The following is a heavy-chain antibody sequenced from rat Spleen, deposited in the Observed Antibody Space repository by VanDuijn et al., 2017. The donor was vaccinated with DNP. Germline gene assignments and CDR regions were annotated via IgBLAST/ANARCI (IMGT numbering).Heavy chain of an antibody. J-gene: IGHJ2*01. CDR3: VRSTEGLRGYYFDY. V-gene: IGHV5-31*01. CDR2: ISRSGGST. D-gene: IGHD1-11*01. Sequence: EVQLVESGGDLVQPGRSLKVSCVVSGFTINNYWMTWIRQVPGKGLEWVASISRSGGSTYYPDSVRGRFTISRDNAKNTLYLQMSSLRSDDTATYYCVRSTEGLRGYYFDYWGQGVMVTVSS. CDR1: GFTINNYW.